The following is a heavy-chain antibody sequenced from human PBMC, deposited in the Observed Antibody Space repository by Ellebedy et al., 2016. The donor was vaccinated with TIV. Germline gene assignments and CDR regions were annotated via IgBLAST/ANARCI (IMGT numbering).Heavy chain of an antibody. V-gene: IGHV1-18*01. CDR1: GYTFXRYG. CDR3: TLKGDYGGNYYFDY. Sequence: AASVKVSCKASGYTFXRYGIXXVRLXPGQGLEWMGWISAYNGNTNYAQKLQGRVTMTTDTSTSTAYMELRSLRSDDTAVYYCTLKGDYGGNYYFDYWGQGTLVTVSS. CDR2: ISAYNGNT. D-gene: IGHD4-23*01. J-gene: IGHJ4*02.